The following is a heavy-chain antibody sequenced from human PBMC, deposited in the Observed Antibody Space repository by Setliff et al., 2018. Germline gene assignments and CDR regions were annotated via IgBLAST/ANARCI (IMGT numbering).Heavy chain of an antibody. CDR3: ARVARVVLSRNAFDI. D-gene: IGHD2-2*01. J-gene: IGHJ3*02. CDR1: GGSISSYY. Sequence: SETLSLTCTVSGGSISSYYWSWIRQPPGKGLEWIAYIYYSGSTNYNPSLKSRVTISVDTSKNQFSLKLSSVTAADTAVYYCARVARVVLSRNAFDIWGQGTMVTVSS. V-gene: IGHV4-59*12. CDR2: IYYSGST.